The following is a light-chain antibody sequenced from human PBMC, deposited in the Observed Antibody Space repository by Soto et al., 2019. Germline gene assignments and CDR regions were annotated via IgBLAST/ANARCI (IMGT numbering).Light chain of an antibody. CDR1: QSVSSSY. CDR3: QHYGSSPYT. Sequence: EIVLTQSPGTLSLSPGERATLSCRAGQSVSSSYLAGYQQKPGQTPRLLIYGASSSATGIPDRFSGSGSGTDFTLTISRLEPEDFAVYYCQHYGSSPYTFGQGTKLEIK. V-gene: IGKV3-20*01. J-gene: IGKJ2*01. CDR2: GAS.